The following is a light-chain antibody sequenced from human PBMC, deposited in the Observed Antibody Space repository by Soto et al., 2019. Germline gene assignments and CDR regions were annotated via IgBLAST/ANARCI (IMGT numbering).Light chain of an antibody. V-gene: IGKV1-39*01. CDR2: GAS. J-gene: IGKJ5*01. Sequence: DIQMTQSPSSLSASVGDRVTITCRASQPISNYLNWYQQKAGEAPKVLIFGASSLQTGVPSKFSGSGYGTDFTLIINNLHPDDFATYYCQQTHAVPLTFGQGTRLMIK. CDR1: QPISNY. CDR3: QQTHAVPLT.